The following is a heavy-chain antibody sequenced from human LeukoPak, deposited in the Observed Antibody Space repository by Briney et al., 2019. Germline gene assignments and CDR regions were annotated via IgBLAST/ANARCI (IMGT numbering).Heavy chain of an antibody. V-gene: IGHV4-59*01. CDR3: ARAIWFGEEGYYYYYMDV. CDR2: IYYSGST. CDR1: GGSISSYY. Sequence: SETLSLTCTVSGGSISSYYWSWIRQPPGKGLEWIGYIYYSGSTNYNPSLKSRVTISVDTSKNQFSLKLSSVTAADTAVYYSARAIWFGEEGYYYYYMDVWGKGTTVTISS. J-gene: IGHJ6*03. D-gene: IGHD3-10*01.